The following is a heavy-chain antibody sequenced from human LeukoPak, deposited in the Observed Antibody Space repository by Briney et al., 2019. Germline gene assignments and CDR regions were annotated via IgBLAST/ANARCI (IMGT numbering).Heavy chain of an antibody. CDR1: GGSFSGYY. D-gene: IGHD3-3*01. V-gene: IGHV4-34*01. CDR3: ARGSITIFGVVTH. CDR2: INHSGST. Sequence: SETLSLTCAVYGGSFSGYYWSWIRQPPGKGLEWIGEINHSGSTNYNPSLKSRVAMSVDTSKNQFSLKLSSVTAADTAVYYCARGSITIFGVVTHWGQGTLVTVSS. J-gene: IGHJ4*02.